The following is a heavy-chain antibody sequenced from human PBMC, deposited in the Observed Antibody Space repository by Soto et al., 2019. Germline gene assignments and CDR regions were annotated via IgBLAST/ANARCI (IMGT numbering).Heavy chain of an antibody. D-gene: IGHD3-10*01. J-gene: IGHJ4*02. Sequence: GGSLRLSCAVAGFRLNSSAMGWVCKAQGKGLEWVSAISGSGGSTYYADSVKGRFTISRDNSKNTLYLQMNSLRAEDTAVYYCAKELLWFGVSWYFDYWGQGTLVTVSS. CDR2: ISGSGGST. CDR3: AKELLWFGVSWYFDY. CDR1: GFRLNSSA. V-gene: IGHV3-23*01.